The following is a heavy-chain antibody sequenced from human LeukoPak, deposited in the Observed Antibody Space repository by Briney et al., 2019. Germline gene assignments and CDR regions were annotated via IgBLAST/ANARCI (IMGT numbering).Heavy chain of an antibody. CDR2: IYYSGST. D-gene: IGHD6-13*01. Sequence: SETLSLTCTVSGGSISSSSYYWGWIRQPPGKGLEWIGSIYYSGSTYYNPSLKSRVTISVDTSKNQFSLKLSSVTAADTAVYYCARQGIAAAGGDMDVWGKGTTVTVPS. V-gene: IGHV4-39*01. CDR1: GGSISSSSYY. CDR3: ARQGIAAAGGDMDV. J-gene: IGHJ6*03.